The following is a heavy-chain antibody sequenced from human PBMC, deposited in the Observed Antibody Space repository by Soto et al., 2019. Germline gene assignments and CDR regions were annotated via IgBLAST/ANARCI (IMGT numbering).Heavy chain of an antibody. D-gene: IGHD3-10*01. CDR3: ARDLTSVRGS. Sequence: QVQMAQSGAEVKKPGSSARVSCKVSGGTFSRHSISWVRQAPGQGLEWMGGIIPIFDATQYAQKFQGRLTITADESTTTFHMDLSGLRPEDTAIYYCARDLTSVRGSWGQGTLVTVS. J-gene: IGHJ4*02. CDR1: GGTFSRHS. V-gene: IGHV1-69*01. CDR2: IIPIFDAT.